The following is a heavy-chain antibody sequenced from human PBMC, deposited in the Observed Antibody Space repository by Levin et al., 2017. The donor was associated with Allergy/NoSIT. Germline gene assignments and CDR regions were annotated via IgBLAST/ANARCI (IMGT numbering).Heavy chain of an antibody. J-gene: IGHJ1*01. Sequence: ASVKVSCKASGFTFTSSAMQWVRQARGQRLEWIGWIVVGSGNTNYAQKFQERVTITRDMSTSTAYMELSSLRSEDTAVYYCAAGLFYGDYVAGQHWGQGTLVTVSS. CDR3: AAGLFYGDYVAGQH. CDR1: GFTFTSSA. V-gene: IGHV1-58*02. D-gene: IGHD4-17*01. CDR2: IVVGSGNT.